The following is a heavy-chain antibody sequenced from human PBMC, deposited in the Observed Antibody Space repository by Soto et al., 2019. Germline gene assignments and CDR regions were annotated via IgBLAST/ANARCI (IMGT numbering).Heavy chain of an antibody. Sequence: QVQLVESGGGVVQPGRSLRLSCAASGFTFSSYGMHWVRQAPGKGLEWVAVIWYDGSNKYYADSVKGRFTISRDNSKNTLYLQMNSLRAEDTAVYYGAREVHCSGGSCYNSWFDPWGQGTLVTVSS. CDR3: AREVHCSGGSCYNSWFDP. CDR2: IWYDGSNK. D-gene: IGHD2-15*01. V-gene: IGHV3-33*01. CDR1: GFTFSSYG. J-gene: IGHJ5*02.